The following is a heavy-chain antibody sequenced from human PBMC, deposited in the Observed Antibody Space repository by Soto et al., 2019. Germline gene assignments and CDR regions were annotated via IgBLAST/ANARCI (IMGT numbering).Heavy chain of an antibody. Sequence: QITLKESGPTLVKPTQTLTLTCTFSGFSLSSTRVAVGWIRQPPGKALEWLALIYWDDDKRYSLFLKSRLTITKDTSKTQVVLTMTNMDPVDTATYYCAHSVVAGLGYYFDYWGQGTLVTVSS. V-gene: IGHV2-5*02. D-gene: IGHD6-19*01. CDR2: IYWDDDK. J-gene: IGHJ4*02. CDR1: GFSLSSTRVA. CDR3: AHSVVAGLGYYFDY.